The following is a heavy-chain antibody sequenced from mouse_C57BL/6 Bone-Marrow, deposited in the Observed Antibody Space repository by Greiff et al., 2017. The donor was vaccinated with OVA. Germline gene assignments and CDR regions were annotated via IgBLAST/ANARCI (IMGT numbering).Heavy chain of an antibody. Sequence: VQLQQPGAELVKPGASVKLSCKASGYTFTSYWMQWVKQRPGQGLEWIGEIDPSDSYTNYNQKFKGKATLTVDTSSSTAYMQLSSLTSEDSAVYYCAYYGSSYEGYAMDYWGQGTSVTVSS. CDR3: AYYGSSYEGYAMDY. CDR1: GYTFTSYW. J-gene: IGHJ4*01. D-gene: IGHD1-1*01. V-gene: IGHV1-50*01. CDR2: IDPSDSYT.